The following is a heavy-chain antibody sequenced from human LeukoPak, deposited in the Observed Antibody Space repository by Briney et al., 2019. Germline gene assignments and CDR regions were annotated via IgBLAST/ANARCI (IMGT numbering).Heavy chain of an antibody. CDR3: AREAMNKAAAGHYYYYYMDV. CDR2: ISSSSSYI. D-gene: IGHD6-13*01. V-gene: IGHV3-21*01. CDR1: GFTFSSYS. Sequence: KAGGSLRLSCAASGFTFSSYSMNWVRQAPGKGLEWVSSISSSSSYIYYADSVKGRFTISRDNSKNTLYLQMNSLRAEDTAVYYCAREAMNKAAAGHYYYYYMDVWGKGTTVTVSS. J-gene: IGHJ6*03.